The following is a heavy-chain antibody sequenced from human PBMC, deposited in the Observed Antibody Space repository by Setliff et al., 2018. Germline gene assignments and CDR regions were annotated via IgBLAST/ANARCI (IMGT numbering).Heavy chain of an antibody. Sequence: ASVKVSCKASGGTFSGYAFSWVRQASGQGLEWIGGITPIFETAHYAEKFRDRVTITADKSTTTVHMELSSLTSEDTAVYFCARDSVTLGQLERRGGWHYYGMDVWGQGTTVT. D-gene: IGHD1-1*01. J-gene: IGHJ6*02. V-gene: IGHV1-69*06. CDR3: ARDSVTLGQLERRGGWHYYGMDV. CDR2: ITPIFETA. CDR1: GGTFSGYA.